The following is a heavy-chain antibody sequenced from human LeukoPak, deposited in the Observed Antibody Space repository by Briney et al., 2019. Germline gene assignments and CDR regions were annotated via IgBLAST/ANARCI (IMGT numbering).Heavy chain of an antibody. V-gene: IGHV3-21*01. CDR3: ARDPGFWSGYIY. J-gene: IGHJ4*02. D-gene: IGHD3-3*01. CDR2: ISSSSSYI. Sequence: GGSLRLSCAASGFTFRRYWMNWVRQAPGKGLEWVSSISSSSSYIYYADSVKGRFTISRDNAKNSLYLQMNSLRAEDTAVYYCARDPGFWSGYIYWGQGTLVTVSS. CDR1: GFTFRRYW.